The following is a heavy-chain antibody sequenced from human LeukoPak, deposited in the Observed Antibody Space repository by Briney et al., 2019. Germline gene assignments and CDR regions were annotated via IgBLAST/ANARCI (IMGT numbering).Heavy chain of an antibody. CDR1: GFTFSSYW. D-gene: IGHD3-3*01. Sequence: GGSLRLSCAASGFTFSSYWMHWVRQAPGKGLVLVSRINSDGSSTSYADSVKGRFTISRDNAKNTLYLQMNSLRAEDTAVYYCARDGGYDFWSGYYSSHFDYWGQGTLVTVSS. J-gene: IGHJ4*02. CDR3: ARDGGYDFWSGYYSSHFDY. V-gene: IGHV3-74*01. CDR2: INSDGSST.